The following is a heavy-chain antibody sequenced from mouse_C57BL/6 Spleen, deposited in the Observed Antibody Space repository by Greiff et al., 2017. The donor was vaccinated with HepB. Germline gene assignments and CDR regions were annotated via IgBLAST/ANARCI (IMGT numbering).Heavy chain of an antibody. V-gene: IGHV3-6*01. CDR1: GYSITSGYY. CDR3: ARPGATGAWFAY. D-gene: IGHD1-1*01. Sequence: EVQLQESGPGLVKPSQSLSLTCSVTGYSITSGYYWNWIRQFPGNKLEWMGYISYDGSNNYNPSLKNRISITRDTSKNQFFLKLNSVTTEDTATYYCARPGATGAWFAYWGQGTLVTVSA. J-gene: IGHJ3*01. CDR2: ISYDGSN.